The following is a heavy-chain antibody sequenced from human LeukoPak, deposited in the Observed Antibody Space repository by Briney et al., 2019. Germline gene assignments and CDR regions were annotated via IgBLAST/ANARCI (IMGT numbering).Heavy chain of an antibody. Sequence: SETLSLTCTVSGGSISSYYWSWIRQPAGKGLEWIGRLYTSGSTNYNPSLKSRVTMSVDTSKNQFSLRLSSVTAADTAVYYCARFTYTTRPSDVWGKGTTVTVSS. CDR2: LYTSGST. CDR1: GGSISSYY. CDR3: ARFTYTTRPSDV. D-gene: IGHD3-16*01. V-gene: IGHV4-4*07. J-gene: IGHJ6*04.